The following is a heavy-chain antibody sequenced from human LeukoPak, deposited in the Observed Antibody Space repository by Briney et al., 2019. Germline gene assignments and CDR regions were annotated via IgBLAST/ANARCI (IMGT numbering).Heavy chain of an antibody. Sequence: GGSLRLSCTASGFTFTTCAMSWVRQAPGKGLEWVSAISTNGRYTYYGNSVKGRFTISRDTSQNILYLQMNRLRAEDTAIYYCARSPTDNSREGIDYWGQGTLVTVSS. J-gene: IGHJ4*02. CDR1: GFTFTTCA. CDR2: ISTNGRYT. V-gene: IGHV3-23*01. CDR3: ARSPTDNSREGIDY. D-gene: IGHD1-1*01.